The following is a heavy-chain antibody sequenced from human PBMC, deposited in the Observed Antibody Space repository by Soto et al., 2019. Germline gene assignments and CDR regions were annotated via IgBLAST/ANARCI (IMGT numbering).Heavy chain of an antibody. V-gene: IGHV4-30-4*01. CDR1: GGSISSGDDF. J-gene: IGHJ6*02. Sequence: QVQLQESGPGLVKPSQTLSLTCTVSGGSISSGDDFWTWIRQPPGKGLEWIGCIYYSGSTYYNPSLESRLTMSGDTSKSLFSLELSSVTAADTAVYYCARERAKWNDYYYSGVDGWGQGTTVTVSS. CDR3: ARERAKWNDYYYSGVDG. D-gene: IGHD1-20*01. CDR2: IYYSGST.